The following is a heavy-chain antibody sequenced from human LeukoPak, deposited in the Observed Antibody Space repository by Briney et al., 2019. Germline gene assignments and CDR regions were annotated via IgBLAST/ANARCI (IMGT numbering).Heavy chain of an antibody. CDR3: ARGGGYYAIDY. CDR1: GFTFSSYW. J-gene: IGHJ4*02. Sequence: GGSLRLSCAASGFTFSSYWMSWVRQAPGKGLEWVSVVYSDDTTYYADSVKGRFTISRDNSKNTLYLQMNNLRAEDTAVYYCARGGGYYAIDYWGQGTLVIVSS. V-gene: IGHV3-53*01. D-gene: IGHD1-26*01. CDR2: VYSDDTT.